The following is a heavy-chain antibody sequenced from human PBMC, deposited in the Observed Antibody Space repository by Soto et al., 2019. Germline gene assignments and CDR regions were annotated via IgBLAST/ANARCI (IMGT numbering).Heavy chain of an antibody. J-gene: IGHJ4*02. Sequence: EVQLLESGGGLVQPGGSLRLSCAASGFTFSNDAMNWVRQAPGKGLEWVSTISGSGSSPYYADSVKGRFTISRDNSKNTLYLQMDSLRAGDSAIYYCAEEGTSGLYYFDYWGQGTLVTVSS. CDR2: ISGSGSSP. CDR1: GFTFSNDA. D-gene: IGHD6-19*01. V-gene: IGHV3-23*01. CDR3: AEEGTSGLYYFDY.